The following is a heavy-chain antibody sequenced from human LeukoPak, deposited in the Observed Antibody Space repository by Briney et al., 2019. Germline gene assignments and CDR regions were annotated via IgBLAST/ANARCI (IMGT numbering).Heavy chain of an antibody. V-gene: IGHV1-18*01. CDR3: ARGEGPYDYVWGSWVY. Sequence: GASVKVSRKASGYTFTSYGISWVRQAPGQGLEWMGWISAYNGNTNYAQKLQGRVTMTTDTSTSTAYMELRSLRSDDTAVYYCARGEGPYDYVWGSWVYWGQGTLVTVSS. CDR2: ISAYNGNT. J-gene: IGHJ4*02. D-gene: IGHD3-16*01. CDR1: GYTFTSYG.